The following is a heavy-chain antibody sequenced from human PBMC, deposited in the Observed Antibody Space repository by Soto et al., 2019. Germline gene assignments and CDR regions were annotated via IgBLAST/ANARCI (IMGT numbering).Heavy chain of an antibody. D-gene: IGHD6-6*01. J-gene: IGHJ6*02. CDR2: IYPGDSVT. CDR1: GYSFASYW. CDR3: ARTRSFTLGFYYDGMDV. Sequence: PGESLKISCQGSGYSFASYWIGWVRQMPGKDLEWMGIIYPGDSVTRYSPSFQGQVTTSADKSLRTAYLQWTSLKASDTALYYCARTRSFTLGFYYDGMDVWGQGTTVTVSS. V-gene: IGHV5-51*01.